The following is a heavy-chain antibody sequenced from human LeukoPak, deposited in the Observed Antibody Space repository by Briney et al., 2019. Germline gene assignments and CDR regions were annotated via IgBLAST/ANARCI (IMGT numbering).Heavy chain of an antibody. CDR3: ARGITMVRGVIGGWFDP. J-gene: IGHJ5*02. V-gene: IGHV1-2*02. CDR2: INPNSGGT. Sequence: ASVKVSCKASGYTFTGYYMHWVRQAPGQGLEWMGWINPNSGGTNYAQKFQGRVTMTRDTSISTAYMELSRLRSDDTAVYYCARGITMVRGVIGGWFDPWGQGTLVTVSS. D-gene: IGHD3-10*01. CDR1: GYTFTGYY.